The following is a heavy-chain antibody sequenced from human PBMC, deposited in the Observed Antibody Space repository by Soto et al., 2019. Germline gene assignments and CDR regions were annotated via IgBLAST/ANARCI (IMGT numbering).Heavy chain of an antibody. V-gene: IGHV1-69*08. Sequence: QVQLVQSGAEVKKPGSSVKVSCKASGGSFSSYTLSWVRQAPGQGLEWMGRIIPILAIANYAQKFQGRVTITADKSTSAAYMELSSLRSEDTAVYYCARDGIAAAAGTGWFDPCGQGTLVTVSS. D-gene: IGHD6-13*01. CDR3: ARDGIAAAAGTGWFDP. CDR1: GGSFSSYT. J-gene: IGHJ5*02. CDR2: IIPILAIA.